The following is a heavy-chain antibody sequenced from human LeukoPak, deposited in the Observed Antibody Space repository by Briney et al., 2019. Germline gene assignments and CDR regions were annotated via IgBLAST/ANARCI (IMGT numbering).Heavy chain of an antibody. J-gene: IGHJ5*02. CDR3: ARVLPTGYYYGSGSYSFWFDP. D-gene: IGHD3-10*01. V-gene: IGHV4-30-2*01. CDR1: SGSISSGGYS. CDR2: IYHSGST. Sequence: SQTLSLTCAVSSGSISSGGYSWRWIRQPPGKGLEWIGYIYHSGSTYYNPSLKSRVTISVDRSKNQFYLKLSSVTAADTAVYYCARVLPTGYYYGSGSYSFWFDPWGQGTLVTVSS.